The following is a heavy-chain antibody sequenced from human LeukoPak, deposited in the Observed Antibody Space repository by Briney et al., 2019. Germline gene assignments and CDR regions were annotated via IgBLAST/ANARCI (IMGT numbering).Heavy chain of an antibody. Sequence: GRSLRLSCAASGFTFSSYGMHWVRQAPGKGLEWVAVIWYDGSNKYYADSVKGRFTIFRDNSKNTLYLQMNSLRAEDTAVYYCARDPHDILTGYYKGWFDPWGQGTLVTVSS. J-gene: IGHJ5*02. CDR2: IWYDGSNK. CDR3: ARDPHDILTGYYKGWFDP. D-gene: IGHD3-9*01. V-gene: IGHV3-33*01. CDR1: GFTFSSYG.